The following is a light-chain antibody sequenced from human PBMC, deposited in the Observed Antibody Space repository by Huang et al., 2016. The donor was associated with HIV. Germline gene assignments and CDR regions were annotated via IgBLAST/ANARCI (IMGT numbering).Light chain of an antibody. V-gene: IGKV1-6*01. CDR2: AAS. Sequence: AIQMTQSPSSLSASVGDRVTITCRASQDIRSDLGWYQQKPGKAPNLLIYAASTLQSGVPSRFSGSGSGTDFTLTISSLQPEDFATYYCLQDYNYPFTFGPGIKVDIK. CDR1: QDIRSD. CDR3: LQDYNYPFT. J-gene: IGKJ3*01.